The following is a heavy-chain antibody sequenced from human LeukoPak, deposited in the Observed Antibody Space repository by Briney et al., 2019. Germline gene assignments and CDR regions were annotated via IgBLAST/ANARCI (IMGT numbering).Heavy chain of an antibody. Sequence: SQTLSLTCTVSGGSISSGSYYWSWIRQPAGKGLEWIGRIYTSGSTNYNPSLKSRVTISVDTSKNQFSLKLSSVTAADTAVYYCARYSPLGVCSSTSCYYDDYYYMDVWGKGTTVTVSS. CDR1: GGSISSGSYY. D-gene: IGHD2-2*01. V-gene: IGHV4-61*02. J-gene: IGHJ6*03. CDR3: ARYSPLGVCSSTSCYYDDYYYMDV. CDR2: IYTSGST.